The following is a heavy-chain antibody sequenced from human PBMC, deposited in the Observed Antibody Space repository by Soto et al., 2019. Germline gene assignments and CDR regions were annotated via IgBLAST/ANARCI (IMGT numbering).Heavy chain of an antibody. CDR3: TLSYGDSYYYYYGMDV. CDR1: GFSFSRYT. J-gene: IGHJ6*02. Sequence: PGEALKISCVGSGFSFSRYTVGCVRQVPGKGLEWMGVIHPGDSDTIYSPSFQGQVTISADKSISTAYLQWSSLKASDTAMYYCTLSYGDSYYYYYGMDVWGQGTTVTVSS. V-gene: IGHV5-51*01. CDR2: IHPGDSDT. D-gene: IGHD4-17*01.